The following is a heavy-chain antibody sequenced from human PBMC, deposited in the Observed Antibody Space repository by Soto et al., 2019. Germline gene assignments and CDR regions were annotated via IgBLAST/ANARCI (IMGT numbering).Heavy chain of an antibody. J-gene: IGHJ4*02. CDR3: ARESGSLEAYFDY. CDR1: GGSVSSGSYY. CDR2: VYYSGST. V-gene: IGHV4-61*01. D-gene: IGHD1-26*01. Sequence: PLETLSLTCTVSGGSVSSGSYYWSWIRQPPGKGLEWIGYVYYSGSTNYNPSLKSRVTISVDTSKNQFSLKLSSVTAADTAVYYCARESGSLEAYFDYWGQGTLVTVSS.